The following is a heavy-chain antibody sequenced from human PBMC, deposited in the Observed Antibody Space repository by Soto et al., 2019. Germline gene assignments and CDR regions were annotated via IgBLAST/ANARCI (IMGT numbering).Heavy chain of an antibody. V-gene: IGHV6-1*01. CDR3: ARSGSVGAVDY. CDR2: AYYRFKWYN. J-gene: IGHJ4*02. CDR1: GDRVSITKAA. Sequence: PWQTLSLPCAICGDRVSITKAACNWIRHHPSRGGEELGRAYYRFKWYNEYAVSVKGRITINPDTSKNKFSLQLNSVTPEDTAVYYCARSGSVGAVDYWGQGTLVTVSS. D-gene: IGHD1-26*01.